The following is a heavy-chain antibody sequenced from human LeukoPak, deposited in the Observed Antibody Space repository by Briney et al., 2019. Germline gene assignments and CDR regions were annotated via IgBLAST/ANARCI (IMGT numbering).Heavy chain of an antibody. CDR2: INPNSGGT. J-gene: IGHJ6*02. CDR3: ARFGGRTIFGVVTLDYYYGMDV. V-gene: IGHV1-2*02. D-gene: IGHD3-3*01. Sequence: ASVKVSCKASGYTCTGYYMHWVRQAPGQGLEWMGWINPNSGGTNYAQKFQGRVTMTRDASISTAYMELGRLRSDDTAVYYCARFGGRTIFGVVTLDYYYGMDVWGQGTTVTVSS. CDR1: GYTCTGYY.